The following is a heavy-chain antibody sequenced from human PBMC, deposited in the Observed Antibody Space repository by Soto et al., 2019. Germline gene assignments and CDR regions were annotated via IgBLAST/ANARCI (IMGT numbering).Heavy chain of an antibody. CDR2: IDWDDDK. Sequence: GSGPTLVNPTQTLTLTCTFSGFSLSTSGMSVSWIRQPPGKALEWLARIDWDDDKYYSTSLKTRLTISKDTSKNQVVLTMTNVDPVDTATYYCARIQAPPFGSSGYYPLYYYGMDVWGQGTTVTVSS. J-gene: IGHJ6*02. CDR1: GFSLSTSGMS. V-gene: IGHV2-70*11. D-gene: IGHD3-22*01. CDR3: ARIQAPPFGSSGYYPLYYYGMDV.